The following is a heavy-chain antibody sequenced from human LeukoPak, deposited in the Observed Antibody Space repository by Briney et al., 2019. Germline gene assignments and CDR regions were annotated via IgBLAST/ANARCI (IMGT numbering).Heavy chain of an antibody. V-gene: IGHV3-23*01. CDR2: ISGSGGST. D-gene: IGHD6-13*01. CDR1: GCTFSSYA. Sequence: GRSLRLSCAASGCTFSSYAMSWVHQAPGKGLEWVSAISGSGGSTYYADSVKGRFTISRDNSKNTLYLQMNSLRSEDTAVYYCAKGGIAAAGTRIYWGQGTLVTVSS. J-gene: IGHJ4*02. CDR3: AKGGIAAAGTRIY.